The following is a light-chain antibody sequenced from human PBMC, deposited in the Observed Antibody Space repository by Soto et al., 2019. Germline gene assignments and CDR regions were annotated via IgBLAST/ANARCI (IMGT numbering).Light chain of an antibody. CDR1: QSIITY. CDR2: GAS. CDR3: QQSYSAPRYT. V-gene: IGKV1-39*01. J-gene: IGKJ2*01. Sequence: DIQMTQSPSSLSASVGDRVTITCRASQSIITYLNWYQQKPGKAPKLLIYGASTLQSGVPSRFSGSGSGTDFPLTISSLQPEDFATYYCQQSYSAPRYTFGQGTKLETK.